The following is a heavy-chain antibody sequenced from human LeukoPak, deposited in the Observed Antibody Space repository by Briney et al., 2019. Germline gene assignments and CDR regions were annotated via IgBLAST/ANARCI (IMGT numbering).Heavy chain of an antibody. J-gene: IGHJ4*02. CDR1: GFTFSSYN. V-gene: IGHV3-21*04. D-gene: IGHD6-13*01. CDR2: ITSGSSYI. CDR3: ARGSGSSWYFYFDY. Sequence: GGSLRLSCAASGFTFSSYNMNWVRQAPGKGLEWVSSITSGSSYIYYADSVKGRFTISRDNAKNSVYLQMNSLRAEDTALYYCARGSGSSWYFYFDYWGQGTLVTVSS.